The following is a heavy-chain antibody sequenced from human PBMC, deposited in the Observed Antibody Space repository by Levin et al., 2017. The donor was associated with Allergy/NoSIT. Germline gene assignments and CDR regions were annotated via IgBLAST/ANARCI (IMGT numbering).Heavy chain of an antibody. D-gene: IGHD3-22*01. CDR2: IDYSGST. CDR3: ARGAYDSSDHCDY. CDR1: GGSISSGDYY. J-gene: IGHJ4*02. Sequence: SETLSLTCTVSGGSISSGDYYWSWIRQPPGKGREWIGYIDYSGSTYYNPSLKSRATISVDTSKKQFPLKLSSVTAADTAVYYCARGAYDSSDHCDYWGQGTLVTVSS. V-gene: IGHV4-30-4*01.